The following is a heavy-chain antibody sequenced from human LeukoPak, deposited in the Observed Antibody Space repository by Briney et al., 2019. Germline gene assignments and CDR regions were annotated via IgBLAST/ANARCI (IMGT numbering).Heavy chain of an antibody. CDR3: SRESDYYDSSGYYGGFYFDY. CDR1: GFTFSSYS. J-gene: IGHJ4*02. Sequence: PGGSLRLSCAASGFTFSSYSMNWVRQAPGKGLEWVSSISSSSSYIYYADSVKGRFTISRDNAKNSLYLQMNSLRAEDTAVYYFSRESDYYDSSGYYGGFYFDYWGQGTLVTVSS. CDR2: ISSSSSYI. D-gene: IGHD3-22*01. V-gene: IGHV3-21*01.